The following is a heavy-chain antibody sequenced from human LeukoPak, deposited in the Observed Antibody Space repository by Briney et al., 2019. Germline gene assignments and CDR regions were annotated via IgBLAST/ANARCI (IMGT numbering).Heavy chain of an antibody. CDR1: GYTGYSFTSYG. D-gene: IGHD4-23*01. J-gene: IGHJ6*03. Sequence: ASVKVSCKASGYTGYSFTSYGISWVRQAPGQGLEWMGWISAYNGNTNYAQKLQGRVTMTTDTSTSTAYMELRSLRSDDTAVYYCARDRSGNSLGYYMDVWGKGTTVTVSS. CDR3: ARDRSGNSLGYYMDV. V-gene: IGHV1-18*01. CDR2: ISAYNGNT.